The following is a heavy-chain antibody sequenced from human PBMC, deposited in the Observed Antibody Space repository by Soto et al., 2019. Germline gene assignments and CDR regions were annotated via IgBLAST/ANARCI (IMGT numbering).Heavy chain of an antibody. Sequence: GESLKISGKGSGYSFTSYWISWVRQMPGKGLEWMGRIDPSDSYTNYSPSFQGHVTISADKSISTAYLQWSSLKASDTAMYYCGRQDGSGIYYFDYWGRGPLVPVSS. J-gene: IGHJ4*01. CDR2: IDPSDSYT. CDR3: GRQDGSGIYYFDY. CDR1: GYSFTSYW. V-gene: IGHV5-10-1*01. D-gene: IGHD3-10*01.